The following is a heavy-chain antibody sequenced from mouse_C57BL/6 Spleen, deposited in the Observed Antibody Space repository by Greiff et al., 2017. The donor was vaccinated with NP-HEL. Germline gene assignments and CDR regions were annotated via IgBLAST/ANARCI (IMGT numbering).Heavy chain of an antibody. D-gene: IGHD1-1*01. J-gene: IGHJ2*01. CDR1: GFTFSDYG. CDR2: ISSGSSTI. CDR3: ARRSYYYGEEFDY. V-gene: IGHV5-17*01. Sequence: DVMLVESGGGLVKPGGSLKLSCAASGFTFSDYGMHWVRQAPEKGLEWVAYISSGSSTIYYADTVKGRFTISRDNAKNTLFLQMTSLRSEDTAMYYCARRSYYYGEEFDYWGQGTTLTVSS.